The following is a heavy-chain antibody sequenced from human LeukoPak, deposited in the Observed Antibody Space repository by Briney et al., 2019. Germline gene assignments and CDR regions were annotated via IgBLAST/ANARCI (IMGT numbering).Heavy chain of an antibody. V-gene: IGHV1-8*03. Sequence: ASVKVSCKASGYTFTSYDINWVRQATGQGLEWMGWMNPNSGNTGYAQKFQGRVTITRNTSISTAYMKLSSLRSEDTAVYYCARHGYDSWSGYSVFDYWGQGTLVTVSS. CDR2: MNPNSGNT. CDR1: GYTFTSYD. CDR3: ARHGYDSWSGYSVFDY. J-gene: IGHJ4*02. D-gene: IGHD3-3*01.